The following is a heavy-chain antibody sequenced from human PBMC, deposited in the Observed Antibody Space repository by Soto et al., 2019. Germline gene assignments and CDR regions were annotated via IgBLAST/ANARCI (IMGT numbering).Heavy chain of an antibody. CDR1: GGSISSYY. D-gene: IGHD2-21*02. Sequence: SETLSLTCTVSGGSISSYYWSWIRQPPGKGLEWIGYIYYSGSTNYNPSLKSRVTISVDTSKNQFSLKLSSVTAADTAVYYCARGPAYCGGDCYDYLYYYYGMDVWGQGTTGTFS. CDR2: IYYSGST. J-gene: IGHJ6*02. V-gene: IGHV4-59*01. CDR3: ARGPAYCGGDCYDYLYYYYGMDV.